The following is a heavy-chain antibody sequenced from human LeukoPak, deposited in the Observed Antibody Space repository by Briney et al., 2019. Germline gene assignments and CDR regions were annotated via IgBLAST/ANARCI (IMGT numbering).Heavy chain of an antibody. D-gene: IGHD3-10*01. V-gene: IGHV1-2*02. CDR1: GYTFTGYY. J-gene: IGHJ4*02. CDR2: ISLSSGGT. Sequence: ASVKVSCKASGYTFTGYYMHWVRQAPGQGLEWMGWISLSSGGTNYAQKFQGRVTMTRDTSISTADMELNQLRSDDTAVYYCAYGLSGGYSPFDYWGQGTLVSVSS. CDR3: AYGLSGGYSPFDY.